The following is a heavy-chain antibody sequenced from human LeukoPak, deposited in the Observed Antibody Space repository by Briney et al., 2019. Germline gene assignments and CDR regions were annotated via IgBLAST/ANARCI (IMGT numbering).Heavy chain of an antibody. CDR2: ISASSSAI. CDR1: GFSLGDFA. CDR3: ARGVGRVGSNFDF. Sequence: GGPLRLSCVASGFSLGDFAMDWVRQAPGKGLEWVSYISASSSAIFYGDSVKGRFTISRDNAKNSLFLQMDNLRAEDTAVYYCARGVGRVGSNFDFWGQGTLVTVSS. D-gene: IGHD1-26*01. V-gene: IGHV3-48*01. J-gene: IGHJ4*02.